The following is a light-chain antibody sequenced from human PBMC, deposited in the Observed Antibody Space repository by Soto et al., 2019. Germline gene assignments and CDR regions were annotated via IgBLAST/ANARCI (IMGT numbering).Light chain of an antibody. CDR1: SSYIRGYNY. CDR3: SSYASSSTYV. J-gene: IGLJ1*01. V-gene: IGLV2-14*01. Sequence: QSVLTQPASVSGSPGQSVTITCTGTSSYIRGYNYVSWYQQHPGKAPKLMTYEVSNRPSGVSNRFSGSKSGNTASLTISGLQADDEGDYYCSSYASSSTYVFGTGTKVTVL. CDR2: EVS.